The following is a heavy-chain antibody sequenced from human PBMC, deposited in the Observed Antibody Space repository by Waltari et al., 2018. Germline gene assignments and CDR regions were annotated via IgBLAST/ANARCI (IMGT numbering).Heavy chain of an antibody. D-gene: IGHD4-17*01. CDR2: INHSGST. CDR1: AGSLRSYY. J-gene: IGHJ5*02. CDR3: AKDYGATLRGWFDP. V-gene: IGHV4-34*01. Sequence: QVQLQQWGAGLLKPAETLSLTCAVYAGSLRSYYWSWVRQPPGKGLAWIGEINHSGSTNYNPSLKSRVTISVDTSKNQFSLMLNSVTAADTAVYYCAKDYGATLRGWFDPWGQGNLVIVSS.